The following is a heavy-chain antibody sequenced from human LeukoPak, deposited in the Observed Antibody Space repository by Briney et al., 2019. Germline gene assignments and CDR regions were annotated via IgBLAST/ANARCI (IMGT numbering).Heavy chain of an antibody. Sequence: GASVKVSCKASGYTFTSYAMNWVRQAPGQGLEWMGWINTNTGNPTYAQGFTGRFVFSLDTSVSTAYLQISSLKAEDTAVYYCARDSGDYYDSSGYPFDYWGQGTLVTVSS. CDR2: INTNTGNP. CDR1: GYTFTSYA. J-gene: IGHJ4*02. CDR3: ARDSGDYYDSSGYPFDY. D-gene: IGHD3-22*01. V-gene: IGHV7-4-1*02.